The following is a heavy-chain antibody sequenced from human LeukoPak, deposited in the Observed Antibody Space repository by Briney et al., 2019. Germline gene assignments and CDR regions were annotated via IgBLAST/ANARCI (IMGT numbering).Heavy chain of an antibody. CDR2: INAGNGNT. D-gene: IGHD1-26*01. CDR3: ARRQRGISGSYYDY. CDR1: GYTFTSYA. J-gene: IGHJ4*02. Sequence: GSVKVSCKASGYTFTSYAMHWVGQAPGQRLEWMGWINAGNGNTKYSQKFQGRVTITRDTSANTAYMELSSLRSEDTAVYYCARRQRGISGSYYDYWGQGTLVTVSS. V-gene: IGHV1-3*01.